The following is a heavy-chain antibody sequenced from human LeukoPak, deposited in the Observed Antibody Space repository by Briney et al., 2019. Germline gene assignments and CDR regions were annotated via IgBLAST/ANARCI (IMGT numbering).Heavy chain of an antibody. CDR3: ARDRAGYCTNGVCYGDAFDI. Sequence: GGSLRLSCAASGFTFSIYAMSWVRQAPGKGLEWVAVISYDGSNKYYADSVKGRFTISRDNSKNTLYLQMNSLRAEDTAVYYCARDRAGYCTNGVCYGDAFDIWGQGTMVTVSS. CDR1: GFTFSIYA. D-gene: IGHD2-8*01. CDR2: ISYDGSNK. V-gene: IGHV3-30-3*01. J-gene: IGHJ3*02.